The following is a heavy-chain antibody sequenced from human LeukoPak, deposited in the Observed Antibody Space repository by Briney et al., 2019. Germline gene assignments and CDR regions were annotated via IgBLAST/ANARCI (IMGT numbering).Heavy chain of an antibody. CDR1: DDSITSSIYY. J-gene: IGHJ4*02. CDR3: ARHRDSGGFYALDY. V-gene: IGHV4-39*01. Sequence: SETLSLTCTVSDDSITSSIYYWGWIRQPPGKGLEWIGSIFFRGTTYYNPSLKSRVTMSVDTSKNQFSLKLKSVTAADTAVYYCARHRDSGGFYALDYWGQGALVTVSS. CDR2: IFFRGTT. D-gene: IGHD3-22*01.